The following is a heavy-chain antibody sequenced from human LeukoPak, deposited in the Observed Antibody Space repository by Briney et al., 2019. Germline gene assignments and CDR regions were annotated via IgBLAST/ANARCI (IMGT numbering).Heavy chain of an antibody. J-gene: IGHJ4*02. D-gene: IGHD3-10*01. CDR3: AKDLGMVRGVNFDY. CDR2: ISGSGGST. Sequence: GGSLRLSCAASGFTFSSYAMSWVRQAPGKGLEWVSAISGSGGSTYYADSAKGRFTISRDNSKNTLYLQMNSLRAEDTAVYYCAKDLGMVRGVNFDYWGQGTLVTVSS. V-gene: IGHV3-23*01. CDR1: GFTFSSYA.